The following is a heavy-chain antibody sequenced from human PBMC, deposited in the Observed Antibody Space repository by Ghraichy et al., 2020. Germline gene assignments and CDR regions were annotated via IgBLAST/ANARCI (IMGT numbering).Heavy chain of an antibody. CDR2: IDSSSRTI. D-gene: IGHD6-19*01. J-gene: IGHJ1*01. CDR1: GFTFTSYS. V-gene: IGHV3-48*02. CDR3: ARDVSGWYVYFQH. Sequence: ETLSLTCAASGFTFTSYSMNWVRQAPGKGLEWISYIDSSSRTIYYADSVKGRFTISRDNAKNLLYLQMNSLRDEDTAVYYCARDVSGWYVYFQHSGQGTLVTVSS.